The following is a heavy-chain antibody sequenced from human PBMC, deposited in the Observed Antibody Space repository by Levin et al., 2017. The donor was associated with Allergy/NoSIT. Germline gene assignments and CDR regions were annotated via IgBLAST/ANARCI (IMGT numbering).Heavy chain of an antibody. V-gene: IGHV3-30*18. CDR2: ISYDGSEK. Sequence: PGGSLRLSCAASGFSFSNYGMHWVRQAPGKGLEWVAVISYDGSEKYYTDSVMGRFTISRDNSKNTLFLQINSLRAQDTAVYYCVKSVAGTGIYGMDVWGQGTTVTVSS. J-gene: IGHJ6*02. CDR3: VKSVAGTGIYGMDV. D-gene: IGHD6-19*01. CDR1: GFSFSNYG.